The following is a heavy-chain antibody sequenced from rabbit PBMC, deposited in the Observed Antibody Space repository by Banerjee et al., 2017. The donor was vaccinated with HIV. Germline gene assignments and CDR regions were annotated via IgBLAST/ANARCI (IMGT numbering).Heavy chain of an antibody. J-gene: IGHJ4*01. V-gene: IGHV1S40*01. Sequence: QSLEESGGDLVKPGASLTLTCTVSGFSFSSGYYMCWVRQAPGKGLEWIACIYTGSGGTWYASWVKGRFTISSDNAQNTVFLQMTSLTAADTATYFCARNLYSGDWNNLWGPGTLVTVS. CDR1: GFSFSSGYY. D-gene: IGHD4-1*01. CDR3: ARNLYSGDWNNL. CDR2: IYTGSGGT.